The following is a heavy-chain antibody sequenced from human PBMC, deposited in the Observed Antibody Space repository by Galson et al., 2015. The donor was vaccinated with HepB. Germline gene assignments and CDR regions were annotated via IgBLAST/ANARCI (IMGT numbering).Heavy chain of an antibody. J-gene: IGHJ4*02. CDR3: AAEPVLGYDILTGYYSFDY. Sequence: QSGAEVKKPGESLKVSCKASGYTFTSYGISWVRQAPGQGLEWMGWISAYNGNTNYAQKFQERVTITRDMSTSTAYMELSSLRSEDTAVYYCAAEPVLGYDILTGYYSFDYWGQGTLVTVSS. V-gene: IGHV1-18*01. CDR1: GYTFTSYG. CDR2: ISAYNGNT. D-gene: IGHD3-9*01.